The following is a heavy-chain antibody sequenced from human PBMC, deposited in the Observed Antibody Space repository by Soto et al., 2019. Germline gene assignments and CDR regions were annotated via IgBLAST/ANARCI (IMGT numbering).Heavy chain of an antibody. CDR1: GGSISSSSYY. V-gene: IGHV4-39*01. J-gene: IGHJ3*02. CDR3: ANPETTAFYT. CDR2: IYYSGST. Sequence: SETQSLTCTVSGGSISSSSYYWGWIRQPPGKGLEWIGSIYYSGSTYYNPSLKSRVTISVDTSKNQFSLKLSSVTAADTAVYFFANPETTAFYTWGQGTLDPVSS.